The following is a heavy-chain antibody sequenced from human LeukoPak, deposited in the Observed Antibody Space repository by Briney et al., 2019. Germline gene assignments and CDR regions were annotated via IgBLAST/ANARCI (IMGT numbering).Heavy chain of an antibody. J-gene: IGHJ4*02. D-gene: IGHD2-2*01. Sequence: SVKVSCKASGYTFTGYYMHWVRQAPGQGLEWMGRIIPIFGTANYAQKFQGRVTITTDESTSTAYMELSSLRSEDTAVYYCATQRFDYWGQGTLVTVSS. V-gene: IGHV1-69*05. CDR1: GYTFTGYY. CDR3: ATQRFDY. CDR2: IIPIFGTA.